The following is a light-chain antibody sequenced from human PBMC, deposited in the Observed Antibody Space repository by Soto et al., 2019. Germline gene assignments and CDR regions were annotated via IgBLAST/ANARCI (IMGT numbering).Light chain of an antibody. CDR3: QQSYSTPHT. V-gene: IGKV1-39*01. CDR2: PAS. CDR1: QSISSY. J-gene: IGKJ2*01. Sequence: DIQMTQSPSSLSASVGDRVTITCRASQSISSYLNWYQQKPGKAPKLLIYPASSLQSGVPSRFSGSGSWTEFTLTISSLQPEDFATYYCQQSYSTPHTFGQGTKLEIK.